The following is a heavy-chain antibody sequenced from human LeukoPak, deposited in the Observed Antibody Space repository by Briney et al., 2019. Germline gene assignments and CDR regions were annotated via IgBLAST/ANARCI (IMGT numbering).Heavy chain of an antibody. CDR2: MCPSNGKT. Sequence: ASVKVSCKASGYTFTNYDINWVRQSSGQGFEWMGWMCPSNGKTDYAQKFQGRVIMTRDTSMNTAYMELSSLTSEDMAVYYCARGIQAGVDYWGQGTLVTVSS. J-gene: IGHJ4*02. CDR1: GYTFTNYD. CDR3: ARGIQAGVDY. D-gene: IGHD2-2*01. V-gene: IGHV1-8*01.